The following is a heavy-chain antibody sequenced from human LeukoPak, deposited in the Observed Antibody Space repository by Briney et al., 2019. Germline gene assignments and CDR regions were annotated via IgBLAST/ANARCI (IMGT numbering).Heavy chain of an antibody. CDR2: IYYSGSA. CDR1: GGSISSSSYY. Sequence: PSETLYLTCNVSGGSISSSSYYWGWIRPPPGKGLEWIGSIYYSGSAYYNPSLHCRVTISVQTTKRQFSLKRSSVAAADTALYYCAGQAPTSRSWYVATQRGRYYFDYWGQGTLVTVSS. D-gene: IGHD6-13*01. V-gene: IGHV4-39*01. CDR3: AGQAPTSRSWYVATQRGRYYFDY. J-gene: IGHJ4*02.